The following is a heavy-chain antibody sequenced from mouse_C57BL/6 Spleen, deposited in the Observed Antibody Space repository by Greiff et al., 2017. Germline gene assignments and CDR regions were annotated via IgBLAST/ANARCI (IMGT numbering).Heavy chain of an antibody. CDR3: ARENYYGNYWFAY. J-gene: IGHJ3*01. V-gene: IGHV1-80*01. CDR1: GYAFSSYW. CDR2: IYPGDGDT. Sequence: VQLQQSGAELVKPGASVKISCKASGYAFSSYWMNWVKQRPGKGLEWIGQIYPGDGDTNYNGKFKGKATLTADKSSSTAYMQLSSLTSEDSAVYFCARENYYGNYWFAYWGQGTLVTVSA. D-gene: IGHD2-1*01.